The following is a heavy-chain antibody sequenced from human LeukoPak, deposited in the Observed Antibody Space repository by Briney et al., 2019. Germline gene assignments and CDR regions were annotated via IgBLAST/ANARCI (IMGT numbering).Heavy chain of an antibody. Sequence: SVKVSCKASGGTFSSYAISWVRQAPGQGLEWMGRIIPILGIANYAQKFQGRVTITADKSTSTAYMELSSLRSEDTAVYYCAREGYIVVVPAASYYYYYGMDVWGQGTTVTVSS. CDR2: IIPILGIA. CDR3: AREGYIVVVPAASYYYYYGMDV. CDR1: GGTFSSYA. J-gene: IGHJ6*02. D-gene: IGHD2-2*01. V-gene: IGHV1-69*04.